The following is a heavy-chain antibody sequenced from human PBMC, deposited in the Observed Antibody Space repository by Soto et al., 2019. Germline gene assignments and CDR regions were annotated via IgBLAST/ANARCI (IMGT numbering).Heavy chain of an antibody. V-gene: IGHV5-51*01. J-gene: IGHJ5*02. CDR2: IYPGDSDT. Sequence: PGESLKISCKGSGYSFTSYWIGWVRQMPGKGLEWMGIIYPGDSDTRYSPSFQGQVTISADKSISTADLQWSSLEAWDTAMYYFGRNQSSIAVLTGGWFDPWRQGTLVTVSS. CDR3: GRNQSSIAVLTGGWFDP. D-gene: IGHD6-19*01. CDR1: GYSFTSYW.